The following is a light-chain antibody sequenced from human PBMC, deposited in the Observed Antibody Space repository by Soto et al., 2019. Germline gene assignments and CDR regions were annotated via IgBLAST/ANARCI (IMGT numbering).Light chain of an antibody. CDR2: EAS. V-gene: IGKV1-5*03. CDR3: QQYNNYSGT. J-gene: IGKJ1*01. CDR1: QSISSW. Sequence: DIQKTQSPSTLSASVGDRVTITCRASQSISSWLAWYQQKPGKAPRLLIYEASSLDSGIPSRFSGSGSGTEFTLTISSLQPDDFANYYCQQYNNYSGTFGQGTKVEI.